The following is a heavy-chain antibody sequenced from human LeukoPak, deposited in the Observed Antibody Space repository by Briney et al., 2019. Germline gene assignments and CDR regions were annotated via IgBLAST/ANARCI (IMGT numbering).Heavy chain of an antibody. V-gene: IGHV3-48*03. CDR3: ARDLAAAADRAFDI. CDR2: ISSSGSTI. CDR1: GFTFSSYE. J-gene: IGHJ3*02. D-gene: IGHD6-13*01. Sequence: GGSLRLSCAASGFTFSSYEMNWVRQAPGKGLEWVSYISSSGSTIYYADSVKGRFTISRDNAKNSLYLQMNSLRAEDRAVYYCARDLAAAADRAFDIWGQGTMVTVSS.